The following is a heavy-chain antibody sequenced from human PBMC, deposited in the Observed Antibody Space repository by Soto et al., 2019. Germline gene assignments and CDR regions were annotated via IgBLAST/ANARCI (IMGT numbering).Heavy chain of an antibody. J-gene: IGHJ4*02. V-gene: IGHV4-39*01. CDR3: ARHPSGYERDDY. CDR1: GGSISSSSYY. D-gene: IGHD5-12*01. CDR2: IYYSGST. Sequence: SETLSLTCTVSGGSISSSSYYWRWIRQPPGKGLQWIGHIYYSGSTYYNPSLKSRVTISVDTSRNQFSLKLSSATAADTAVYDCARHPSGYERDDYRGQGTLVSVAS.